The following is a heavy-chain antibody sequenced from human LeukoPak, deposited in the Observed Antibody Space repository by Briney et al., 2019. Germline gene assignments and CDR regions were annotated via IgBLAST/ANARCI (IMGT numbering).Heavy chain of an antibody. CDR1: GLTVSSNY. CDR3: ARDRGANGPDY. J-gene: IGHJ4*02. Sequence: GGSLRLSCAASGLTVSSNYMSWVRQAPGKGLEWVSVIYSGGSTYYADSVKGRFTISRDNSKNTLYLQMNSLRAEDTAVYYCARDRGANGPDYWGQGTLVTVSS. D-gene: IGHD2-8*01. V-gene: IGHV3-53*01. CDR2: IYSGGST.